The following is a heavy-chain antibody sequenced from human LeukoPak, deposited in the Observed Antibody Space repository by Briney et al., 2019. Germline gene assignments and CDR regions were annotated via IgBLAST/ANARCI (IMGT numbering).Heavy chain of an antibody. V-gene: IGHV1-69*05. CDR2: IIPIFGTA. CDR3: ARAPAYDFWSGYLGYYYMDV. D-gene: IGHD3-3*01. CDR1: GGTFSSYA. J-gene: IGHJ6*03. Sequence: ASVKVSCKASGGTFSSYAISWVRQAPGQGLEWMGGIIPIFGTANYAQKFQGRVTITTDESTSTAYMELSSLRSEDTAVYYCARAPAYDFWSGYLGYYYMDVWGKGTTVTVSS.